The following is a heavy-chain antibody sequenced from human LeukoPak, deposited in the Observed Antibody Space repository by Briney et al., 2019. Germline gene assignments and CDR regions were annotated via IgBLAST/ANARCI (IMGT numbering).Heavy chain of an antibody. CDR2: IYYSGST. J-gene: IGHJ3*02. V-gene: IGHV4-31*03. CDR3: ARDNYLRAFDI. D-gene: IGHD1-7*01. Sequence: PSETLSLTCTVSGGSISSGGYYWSWIRQHPGKGLEWIGYIYYSGSTYYNPSLKSRVTISVDTSKNQFSLKLSSVTAADTAVYYCARDNYLRAFDIWGQGTMVTVSS. CDR1: GGSISSGGYY.